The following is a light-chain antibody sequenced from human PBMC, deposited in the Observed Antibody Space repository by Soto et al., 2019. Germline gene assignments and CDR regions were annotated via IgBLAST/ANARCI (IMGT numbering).Light chain of an antibody. V-gene: IGKV3-20*01. CDR3: QQYGSPLT. CDR1: QSVSSSY. CDR2: GAS. J-gene: IGKJ4*01. Sequence: EIVLTQSPGTLSLSPGERATLSCRASQSVSSSYLAWYQHKPGQAPRLLIYGASSRATGIPDRGSGSGSGTAFTLTISRLEHDDFAVYYYQQYGSPLTFGGGTKVEIK.